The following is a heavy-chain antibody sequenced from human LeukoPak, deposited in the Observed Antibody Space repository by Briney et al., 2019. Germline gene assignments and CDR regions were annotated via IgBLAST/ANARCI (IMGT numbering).Heavy chain of an antibody. CDR2: ISYDGSNK. CDR3: ARGSGYSYGHDY. J-gene: IGHJ4*02. V-gene: IGHV3-30*03. Sequence: GRSLRLSCAASGFTFSSYGMHWVRQAPGKGLEWVAVISYDGSNKYYADSVKGRFTISRDNAKNSLYLQMNSLRAEDTAVYYCARGSGYSYGHDYWGQGTLVTVSS. D-gene: IGHD5-18*01. CDR1: GFTFSSYG.